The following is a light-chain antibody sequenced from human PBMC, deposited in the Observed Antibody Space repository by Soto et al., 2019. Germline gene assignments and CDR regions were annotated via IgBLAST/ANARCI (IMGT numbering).Light chain of an antibody. Sequence: DIQMTQSPSSLSASVGDRFTITCRASQSINSYLNWYQQKLGKAPKLLIYAASSLQSGVPSRFSGSGSGTDFTLTISSLQPEDFATYYCQQSYSAPPAFGLGTRLEIK. CDR2: AAS. V-gene: IGKV1-39*01. J-gene: IGKJ5*01. CDR1: QSINSY. CDR3: QQSYSAPPA.